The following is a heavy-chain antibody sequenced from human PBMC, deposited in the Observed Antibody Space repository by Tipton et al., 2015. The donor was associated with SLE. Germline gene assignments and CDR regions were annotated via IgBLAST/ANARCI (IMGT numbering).Heavy chain of an antibody. D-gene: IGHD4-17*01. CDR3: ARGRDVNDYGDYDWFDP. Sequence: TLSLTCTVSGGSISSGGYYWSWIRQHPGKGLEWIGYIYYSGSTNYNPSLKSRVTISVDTSKNQFSLKLSSVTAADTAVYYCARGRDVNDYGDYDWFDPWGQGTLVTVSS. V-gene: IGHV4-61*08. CDR1: GGSISSGGYY. CDR2: IYYSGST. J-gene: IGHJ5*02.